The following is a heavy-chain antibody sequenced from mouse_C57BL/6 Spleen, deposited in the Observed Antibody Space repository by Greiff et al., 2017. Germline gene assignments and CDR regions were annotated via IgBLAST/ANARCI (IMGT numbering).Heavy chain of an antibody. CDR2: IYPGSGNT. J-gene: IGHJ4*01. D-gene: IGHD2-4*01. CDR1: GYTFTDYY. V-gene: IGHV1-76*01. Sequence: VQLQQSGPELVRPGASVKLSCKASGYTFTDYYINWVKQRPGQGLEWIARIYPGSGNTYYNEKFKGKATLTAEKSSSTAYMQLSSLTSEDSAVYFCARSEIRGAMDYWGQGTSVTVSS. CDR3: ARSEIRGAMDY.